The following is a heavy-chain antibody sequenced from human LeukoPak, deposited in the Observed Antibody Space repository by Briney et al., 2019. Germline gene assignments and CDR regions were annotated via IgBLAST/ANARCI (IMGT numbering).Heavy chain of an antibody. D-gene: IGHD3-9*01. J-gene: IGHJ4*02. CDR1: GFTVSSNY. CDR2: IYSGGST. V-gene: IGHV3-53*01. Sequence: PGGSLRLSCAASGFTVSSNYMSWVRQAPGKGLEWVSVIYSGGSTYYADSVKGRFTISRDNSKNTLYLQMNSLRAEDTAVYYCGKGRELRYFDWYLDYWGQGTLVTVSS. CDR3: GKGRELRYFDWYLDY.